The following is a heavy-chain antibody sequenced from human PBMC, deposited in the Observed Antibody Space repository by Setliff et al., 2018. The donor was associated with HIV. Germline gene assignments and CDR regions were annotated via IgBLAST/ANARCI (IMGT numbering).Heavy chain of an antibody. CDR3: ARVGSYWSTFDY. V-gene: IGHV7-4-1*02. D-gene: IGHD2-8*02. Sequence: VASVKVSCKASGYTLTTYGISWVRQAPGQGPEWMGWINTETGNPMYAQGFRGRLVFSLDTSVNTAYLQINSLKAEDTAMYYCARVGSYWSTFDYWGQGALVTVSS. CDR1: GYTLTTYG. CDR2: INTETGNP. J-gene: IGHJ4*02.